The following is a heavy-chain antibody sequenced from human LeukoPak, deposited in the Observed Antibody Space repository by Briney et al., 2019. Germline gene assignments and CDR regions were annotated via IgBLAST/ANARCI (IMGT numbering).Heavy chain of an antibody. CDR3: ARGVVRYCSSTSCLYNWFDP. CDR1: GGSFSGYY. D-gene: IGHD2-2*01. V-gene: IGHV4-34*01. Sequence: PSETLSLTCAVYGGSFSGYYWSWIRQPPGKGLEWIGEINHSGSTNYNPSLKSRVTISVDTSENQFSLKLSSVTAADTAVYYCARGVVRYCSSTSCLYNWFDPWGQGTLVTVSS. CDR2: INHSGST. J-gene: IGHJ5*02.